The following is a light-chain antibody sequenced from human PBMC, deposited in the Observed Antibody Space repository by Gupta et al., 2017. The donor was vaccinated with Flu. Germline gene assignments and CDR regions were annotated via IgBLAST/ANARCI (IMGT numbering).Light chain of an antibody. CDR3: QQDGSSQT. CDR2: GAS. Sequence: EIVLTQSPGPLSLSPGEGATLSCRASQTVSSNSLSWYQHKPGQAPRLLIYGASTRATGVPDRFSGSGSGTDFTLTRSRLEPEDFAVYYWQQDGSSQTFGQGTKVEIK. V-gene: IGKV3-20*01. CDR1: QTVSSNS. J-gene: IGKJ1*01.